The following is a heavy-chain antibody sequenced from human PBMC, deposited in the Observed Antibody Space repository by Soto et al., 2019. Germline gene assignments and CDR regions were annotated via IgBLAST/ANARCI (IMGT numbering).Heavy chain of an antibody. Sequence: ASVKVSCKASGYTFTGYYMHWVRQAPGQGLEWMGWINPNSGGTNYAQKFQGRVTMTRDTSISTAYMELSRLRSDDTAVYYCARGRRAYGSGSYFDYWGQGTLVTVSS. CDR2: INPNSGGT. V-gene: IGHV1-2*02. J-gene: IGHJ4*02. CDR1: GYTFTGYY. D-gene: IGHD3-10*01. CDR3: ARGRRAYGSGSYFDY.